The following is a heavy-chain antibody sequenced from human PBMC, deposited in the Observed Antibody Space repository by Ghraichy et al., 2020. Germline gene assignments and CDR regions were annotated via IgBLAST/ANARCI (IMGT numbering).Heavy chain of an antibody. J-gene: IGHJ4*02. CDR2: PSHIGTT. CDR3: ARVRDGDFDY. V-gene: IGHV4-4*02. Sequence: SETLSLTCAVSGGSISSKNWWGWVRQPPGKGLEWIGEPSHIGTTSYNPSLQSRVTISVDKSKNQFFLKLTSGTAADTAVYYCARVRDGDFDYWGQGILVTVSS. CDR1: GGSISSKNW. D-gene: IGHD3-10*01.